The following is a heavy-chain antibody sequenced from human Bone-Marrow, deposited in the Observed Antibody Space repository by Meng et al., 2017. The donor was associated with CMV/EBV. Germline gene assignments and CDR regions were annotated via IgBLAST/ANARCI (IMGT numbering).Heavy chain of an antibody. CDR1: GGTFSSYA. CDR2: IIPIFGTA. J-gene: IGHJ3*02. CDR3: ARSDRAYCCGDCYSAFDI. D-gene: IGHD2-21*01. V-gene: IGHV1-69*05. Sequence: SVKVSCKASGGTFSSYAISWVRQAPGQGLEWMGGIIPIFGTANYAQKFQGRVTITTDESTSTAYMELSSLRSEDTAVYYCARSDRAYCCGDCYSAFDIWGQGTMVTVSS.